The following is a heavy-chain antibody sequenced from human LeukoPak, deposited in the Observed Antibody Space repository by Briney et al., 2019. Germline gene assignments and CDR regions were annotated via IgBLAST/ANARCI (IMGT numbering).Heavy chain of an antibody. CDR2: IHASGPT. Sequence: PSETLSLTRTVSGGSISTYYWSWIRRPPGKGLEWIAYIHASGPTNYNPSLKSRITISVDTSKNQFSLKLSSVTAADTAVYYCARHDAGIAARPFDNWGQGTLVTVSS. CDR1: GGSISTYY. J-gene: IGHJ4*02. CDR3: ARHDAGIAARPFDN. D-gene: IGHD6-6*01. V-gene: IGHV4-4*09.